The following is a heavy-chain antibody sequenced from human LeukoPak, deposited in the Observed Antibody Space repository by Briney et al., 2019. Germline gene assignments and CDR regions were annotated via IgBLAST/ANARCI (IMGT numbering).Heavy chain of an antibody. D-gene: IGHD3-16*01. J-gene: IGHJ4*02. Sequence: SGTLSLTCGVSGGSISGTNWWSWVRQPPGQGLEWIGEISLAGQTNYNPSLNGRVTMSLDKSSNQLSLNLTSVAAADTATYYCPRKGGAFSLFAYGGQGPLVIVSS. CDR3: PRKGGAFSLFAY. CDR2: ISLAGQT. V-gene: IGHV4-4*02. CDR1: GGSISGTNW.